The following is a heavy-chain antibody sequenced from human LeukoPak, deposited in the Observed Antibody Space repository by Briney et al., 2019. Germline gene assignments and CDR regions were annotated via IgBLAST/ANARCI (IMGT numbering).Heavy chain of an antibody. J-gene: IGHJ1*01. CDR1: GYTFTSYE. D-gene: IGHD1-26*01. CDR2: MNPNSGNT. CDR3: ARDVWGSGSPRPH. Sequence: ASLKVSCTASGYTFTSYEINWVRQATGQGLEWMGWMNPNSGNTGYAQKFRGRVPITRNTSISTAYMELSRLRSDDTAVYYCARDVWGSGSPRPHWGQGSLVTVSS. V-gene: IGHV1-8*03.